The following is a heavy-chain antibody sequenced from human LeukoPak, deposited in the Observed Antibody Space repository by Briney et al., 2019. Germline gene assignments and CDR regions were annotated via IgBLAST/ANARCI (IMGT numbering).Heavy chain of an antibody. CDR2: INPNDGDT. CDR3: ARANFLYCSSTTCLFDY. CDR1: GYTFTDYY. V-gene: IGHV1-2*02. Sequence: ASVKVSCKASGYTFTDYYMHWVRQAPGQGFEWMGWINPNDGDTNYAQKFQGRVTMTGDTCISTAHMEVSRLRSDDTAVYYCARANFLYCSSTTCLFDYWGQGTLVTVSS. J-gene: IGHJ4*02. D-gene: IGHD2-2*01.